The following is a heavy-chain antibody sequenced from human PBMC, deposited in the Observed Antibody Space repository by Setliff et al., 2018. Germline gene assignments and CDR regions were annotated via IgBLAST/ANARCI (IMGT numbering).Heavy chain of an antibody. CDR1: GFTLRSYW. D-gene: IGHD3-16*02. CDR2: IKEDGSET. J-gene: IGHJ4*02. CDR3: VNSYRGYDDYPDY. V-gene: IGHV3-7*03. Sequence: PGGSLRLSCAASGFTLRSYWMSWVRQAPGKGLEWVANIKEDGSETYYGGSVKGRFTISRDSAKNSLYLQMNSLRVEDTAVYYCVNSYRGYDDYPDYWGQGTLVTVSS.